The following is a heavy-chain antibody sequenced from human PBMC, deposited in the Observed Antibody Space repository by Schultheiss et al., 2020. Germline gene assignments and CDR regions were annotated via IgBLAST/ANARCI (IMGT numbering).Heavy chain of an antibody. D-gene: IGHD3-16*01. Sequence: ASVKVSCKASGYSFTDFSMHWVRQAPGQGLEWMGWINPNSGGTNYAQKFQGRVTMTRDTSISTAYMELTSLTSDDTAVYYCARYSGTSLITLGPPGHSWGQGTLVTVSS. J-gene: IGHJ4*02. V-gene: IGHV1-2*02. CDR1: GYSFTDFS. CDR2: INPNSGGT. CDR3: ARYSGTSLITLGPPGHS.